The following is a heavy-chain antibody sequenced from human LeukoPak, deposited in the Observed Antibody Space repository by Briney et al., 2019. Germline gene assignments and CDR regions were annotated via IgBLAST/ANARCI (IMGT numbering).Heavy chain of an antibody. V-gene: IGHV3-21*01. CDR2: ISSSSSYI. CDR3: ASVRIAVAVTVHDAFDI. CDR1: GFTFSSYS. J-gene: IGHJ3*02. Sequence: PGGSLRLSCAASGFTFSSYSMNWVRQAPGKGLEWVSSISSSSSYIYYADSPKGRFTISRDNAKNSLYLQMNSLRAEDTAVYYCASVRIAVAVTVHDAFDIWGQGTMVTVSS. D-gene: IGHD6-19*01.